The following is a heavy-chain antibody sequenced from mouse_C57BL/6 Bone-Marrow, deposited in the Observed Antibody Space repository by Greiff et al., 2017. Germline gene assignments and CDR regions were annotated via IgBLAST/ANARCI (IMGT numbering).Heavy chain of an antibody. Sequence: VQLQQSGPELVKPGASVKISCKASGYTFTDYYMNWVKQSHGKSLEWIGDINPNNGGTSYNQKLKGKATLTVDKSSSTAYMELRSLTSEDSAVYYCARDYYGSSWYFDYWGQGTIPTVSS. D-gene: IGHD1-1*01. J-gene: IGHJ2*01. V-gene: IGHV1-26*01. CDR2: INPNNGGT. CDR1: GYTFTDYY. CDR3: ARDYYGSSWYFDY.